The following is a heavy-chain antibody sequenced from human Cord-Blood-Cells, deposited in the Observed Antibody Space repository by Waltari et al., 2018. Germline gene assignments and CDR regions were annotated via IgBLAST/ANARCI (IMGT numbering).Heavy chain of an antibody. CDR2: IYPVDSDT. J-gene: IGHJ5*02. V-gene: IGHV5-51*01. D-gene: IGHD6-13*01. Sequence: EVQLVQSGAEVKKPGESLKISCKGSGYSFTSYWIGWVRQMPGKGLEWMGIIYPVDSDTKYSPSFQGQVTSSADKSISTAYLQWSSLKASDTAMYYCARASGAAGYEGWFDPWGQGTLVTVSS. CDR3: ARASGAAGYEGWFDP. CDR1: GYSFTSYW.